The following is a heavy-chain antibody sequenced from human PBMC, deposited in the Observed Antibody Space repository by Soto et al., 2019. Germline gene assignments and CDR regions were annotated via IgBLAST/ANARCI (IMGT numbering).Heavy chain of an antibody. CDR2: INEDSTYI. V-gene: IGHV3-21*02. CDR1: GFAFNTYS. D-gene: IGHD3-9*01. Sequence: EVQLVESGGGLVKPGGSLRLSCTASGFAFNTYSMNWVRKAPGKGLEWVSSINEDSTYIYYADSLRGRMTISRDNAKDSVFLQINSLRPDDTAVYYCVRDLGRYFRSGYMDLWGDGATVTVSS. CDR3: VRDLGRYFRSGYMDL. J-gene: IGHJ6*03.